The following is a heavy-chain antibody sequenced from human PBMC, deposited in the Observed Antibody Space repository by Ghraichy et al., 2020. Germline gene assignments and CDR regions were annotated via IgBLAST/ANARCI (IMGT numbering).Heavy chain of an antibody. CDR2: IRSRFSQI. V-gene: IGHV3-21*01. CDR1: GFSFISYR. D-gene: IGHD3-22*01. Sequence: GGSLRLSCAASGFSFISYRMNWVRRAPGGGLEWVASIRSRFSQIYYAESVKGRFTISRDNAKNSVSLQMNSLRVEDSAIYFCARAQQRGYNPNYYYFGMDVWGQGTTVTVSS. CDR3: ARAQQRGYNPNYYYFGMDV. J-gene: IGHJ6*02.